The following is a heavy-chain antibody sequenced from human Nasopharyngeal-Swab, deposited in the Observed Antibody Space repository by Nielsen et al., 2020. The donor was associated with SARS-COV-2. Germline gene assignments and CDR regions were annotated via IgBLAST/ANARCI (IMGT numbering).Heavy chain of an antibody. CDR1: GFTFSSYN. V-gene: IGHV3-21*04. J-gene: IGHJ6*02. D-gene: IGHD4-17*01. CDR3: ARDNGDYGYYYYGMDV. CDR2: ISSSSSYI. Sequence: GGSPRLSCAASGFTFSSYNMNWVRQAPGKGLEWVSSISSSSSYIYYADSVKGRFTISRDNAKNSLYLQMNSLRAEDTAVYYCARDNGDYGYYYYGMDVWGQGTTVTVSS.